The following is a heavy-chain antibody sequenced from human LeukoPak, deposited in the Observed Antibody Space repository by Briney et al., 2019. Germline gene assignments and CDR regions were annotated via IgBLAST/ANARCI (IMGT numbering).Heavy chain of an antibody. CDR2: MNPDSGNT. CDR1: GYTFTSYD. Sequence: GASVKVSCKASGYTFTSYDINWVRQATGQGLEWMGWMNPDSGNTGYAQKFQGRVTITRNTSISTAYMELSSLRPEDTAVYYCARVDIGGAPPDARGQGTLVTDSS. D-gene: IGHD1-26*01. CDR3: ARVDIGGAPPDA. J-gene: IGHJ5*02. V-gene: IGHV1-8*03.